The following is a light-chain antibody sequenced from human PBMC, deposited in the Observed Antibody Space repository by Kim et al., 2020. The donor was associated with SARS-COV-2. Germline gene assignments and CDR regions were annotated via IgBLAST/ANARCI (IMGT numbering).Light chain of an antibody. CDR2: AAS. Sequence: DIQMTQSPPSLSASVGDRVTITCRASQGIGSRLVWYQQKPEKAPKSLIYAASTLQSGVPSRFSGSGSGSDFTLTITSLQPEGSATFFCQQYNEYPITFGRGTPLEIK. V-gene: IGKV1D-16*01. J-gene: IGKJ5*01. CDR3: QQYNEYPIT. CDR1: QGIGSR.